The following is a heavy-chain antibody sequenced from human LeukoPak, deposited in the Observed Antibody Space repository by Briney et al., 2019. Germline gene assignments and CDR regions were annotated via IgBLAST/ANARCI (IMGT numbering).Heavy chain of an antibody. CDR3: ARVPSYDFWSGYWGYYYYYMDV. Sequence: GASVKVSCKASGGTFSSYAISWVRQTPGQGLEWMGGIIPIFGTANYAQKFQGRVTITADKSTSTAYMELSSLRSEDTAVYYCARVPSYDFWSGYWGYYYYYMDVWGKGTTVTVSS. D-gene: IGHD3-3*01. J-gene: IGHJ6*03. CDR2: IIPIFGTA. CDR1: GGTFSSYA. V-gene: IGHV1-69*06.